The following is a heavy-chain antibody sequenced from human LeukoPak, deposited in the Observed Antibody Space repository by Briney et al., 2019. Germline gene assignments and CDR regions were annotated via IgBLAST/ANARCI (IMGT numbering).Heavy chain of an antibody. J-gene: IGHJ4*02. V-gene: IGHV3-21*01. CDR3: VRENHGSFDY. CDR2: ISSGSTYI. D-gene: IGHD1-14*01. Sequence: GGSLRLSCAASGFSFSSYYVNWVRQAPGKGLEWVSCISSGSTYIYYADSVRGRFAISRDNAKSSLYLQMNSPRADDTAVYYCVRENHGSFDYWGQGSLVTVSS. CDR1: GFSFSSYY.